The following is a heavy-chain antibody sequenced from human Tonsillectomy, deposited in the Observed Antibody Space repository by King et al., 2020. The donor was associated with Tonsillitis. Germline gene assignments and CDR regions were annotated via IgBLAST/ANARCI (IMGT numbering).Heavy chain of an antibody. CDR1: GGPISSGGYY. V-gene: IGHV4-31*03. J-gene: IGHJ3*02. CDR3: ARGLFSSTSADAFDI. Sequence: QLQESGPGLVKPSQTLSLPCKVSGGPISSGGYYWSWIRQHPGKGLEWIGYIYYSGSTYYNPSLKSRVTISVDTSKNHFSLKLSSVTAADTAVYYCARGLFSSTSADAFDIWGQGTLVAVSS. CDR2: IYYSGST. D-gene: IGHD2-2*01.